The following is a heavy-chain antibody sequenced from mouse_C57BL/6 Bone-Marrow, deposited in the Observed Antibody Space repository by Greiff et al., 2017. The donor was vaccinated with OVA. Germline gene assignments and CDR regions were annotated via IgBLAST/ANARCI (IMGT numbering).Heavy chain of an antibody. V-gene: IGHV7-3*01. CDR3: ARTGYYFDY. CDR2: IRNKANGYTT. CDR1: GFTFTDYY. Sequence: EVHLVESGGGLVQPGGSLSLSCAASGFTFTDYYMSWVRQPPGKALEWLGFIRNKANGYTTEYSASVKGRFTISRDNSQSILYLQMNALRAEDSATYYCARTGYYFDYSGQGTTLTVSS. J-gene: IGHJ2*01. D-gene: IGHD2-2*01.